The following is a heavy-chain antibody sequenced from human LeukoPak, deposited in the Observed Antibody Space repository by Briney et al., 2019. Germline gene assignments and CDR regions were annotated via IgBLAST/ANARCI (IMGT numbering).Heavy chain of an antibody. Sequence: GGSLRLSCAASGFTFSNVWMSWVRQVPGKGLEWVGRIISISGGGTSDYPAPVKGRFTISRDDSKNTVYLQMNSLKTEDTAVYYCTTHRGEWVLDSWGQGTLVTVSS. D-gene: IGHD3-16*01. J-gene: IGHJ4*02. CDR3: TTHRGEWVLDS. V-gene: IGHV3-15*01. CDR2: IISISGGGTS. CDR1: GFTFSNVW.